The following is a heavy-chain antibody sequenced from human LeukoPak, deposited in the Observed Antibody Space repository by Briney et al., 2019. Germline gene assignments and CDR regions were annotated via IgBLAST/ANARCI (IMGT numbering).Heavy chain of an antibody. CDR1: GITFSSYW. CDR3: ARDRVPAALNWFDP. CDR2: ISSSDTYI. V-gene: IGHV3-21*01. D-gene: IGHD2-2*01. J-gene: IGHJ5*02. Sequence: PGVSLRLSCAASGITFSSYWMNWVRQAPGKGLEWVSSISSSDTYIYYADSVKGRFTISRDNAKNSLYLQMNSLRAEDTAVYYCARDRVPAALNWFDPWGQGTLVTVSS.